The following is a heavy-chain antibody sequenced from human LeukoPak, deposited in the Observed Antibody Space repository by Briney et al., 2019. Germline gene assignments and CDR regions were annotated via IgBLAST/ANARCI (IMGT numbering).Heavy chain of an antibody. CDR1: NYSISSGYY. D-gene: IGHD3-9*01. Sequence: PSETLSLTCTVSNYSISSGYYWGWIRQPPGKGLEWIASVYRSGSTYYKSSLKSRVRISVDTSKNQFSLHLTSVTAADTAVYFCARGEDFERYYLAYWGQGTLVTVSS. V-gene: IGHV4-38-2*02. J-gene: IGHJ4*02. CDR3: ARGEDFERYYLAY. CDR2: VYRSGST.